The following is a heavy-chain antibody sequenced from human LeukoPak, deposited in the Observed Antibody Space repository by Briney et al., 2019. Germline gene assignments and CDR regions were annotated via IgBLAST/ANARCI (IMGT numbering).Heavy chain of an antibody. V-gene: IGHV4-31*03. CDR3: ARVSGSYYTYYYYYGMDV. CDR1: GGSISSGGYY. J-gene: IGHJ6*02. CDR2: IYYSGST. D-gene: IGHD1-26*01. Sequence: PSETLSLTCTVSGGSISSGGYYWSWIRQHPGKGLEWIGYIYYSGSTYYNPSLKSRVTISVDTSKNQFSLKLSSVTAADTAVYYCARVSGSYYTYYYYYGMDVWGQGTTVTVSS.